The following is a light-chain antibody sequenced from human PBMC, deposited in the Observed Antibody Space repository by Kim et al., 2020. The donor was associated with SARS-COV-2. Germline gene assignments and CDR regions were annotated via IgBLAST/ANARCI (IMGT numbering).Light chain of an antibody. CDR2: GKN. V-gene: IGLV3-19*01. CDR1: SLRYDF. J-gene: IGLJ3*02. Sequence: ALGKTGRITCQGDSLRYDFVTWYQQKPGQAPMVVIYGKNNRPSGIPDRFSGSSSGDTASLTITGTQAGDEADYYCNSRGSNDNVLFGGGTQLTVL. CDR3: NSRGSNDNVL.